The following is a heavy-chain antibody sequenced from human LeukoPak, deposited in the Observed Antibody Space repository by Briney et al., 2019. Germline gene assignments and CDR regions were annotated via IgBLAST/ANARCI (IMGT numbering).Heavy chain of an antibody. CDR2: INPNSGGT. Sequence: ASVKVSCKASGSTFTRYYMHWVRQAPGQGLEWMGWINPNSGGTNYAQKFQGRVTMTRDTSISTAYMELSRLRSDDTAVYYCARAPDIVATNLLDYWGQGTLVTVSS. CDR1: GSTFTRYY. D-gene: IGHD5-12*01. J-gene: IGHJ4*02. CDR3: ARAPDIVATNLLDY. V-gene: IGHV1-2*02.